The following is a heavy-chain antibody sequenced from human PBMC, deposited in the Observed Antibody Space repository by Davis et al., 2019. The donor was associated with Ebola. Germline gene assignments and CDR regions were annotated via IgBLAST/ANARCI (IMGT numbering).Heavy chain of an antibody. Sequence: GESLKISCAASGFTFSSYDMNWVRQAPGKGLEWVSTINSAGTTYYGDSVKGRFTISRDNAKNTLYLQMNSLRAEDTAVYYCARGYNWFDPWGQGTLVTVSS. CDR3: ARGYNWFDP. V-gene: IGHV3-48*03. J-gene: IGHJ5*02. CDR2: INSAGTT. CDR1: GFTFSSYD.